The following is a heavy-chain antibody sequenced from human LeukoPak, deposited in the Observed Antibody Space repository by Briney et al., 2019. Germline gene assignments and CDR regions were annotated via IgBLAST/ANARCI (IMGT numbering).Heavy chain of an antibody. V-gene: IGHV5-51*01. D-gene: IGHD4-11*01. CDR3: ARRDWQHYRGYFFDY. Sequence: GESLKSSCKGSGYNFITYWIGWVRQMPGKGLEWMGIIYPGDSDTRCSPSFQGQVTISADKSITTAYLQWSSLKASDTAIYYCARRDWQHYRGYFFDYWGQGTVVTVSS. J-gene: IGHJ4*02. CDR1: GYNFITYW. CDR2: IYPGDSDT.